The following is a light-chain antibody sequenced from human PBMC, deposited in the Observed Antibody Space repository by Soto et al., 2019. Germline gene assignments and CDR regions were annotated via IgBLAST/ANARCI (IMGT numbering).Light chain of an antibody. CDR1: SSDVGSYNL. CDR3: CSYAGSSTYV. V-gene: IGLV2-23*02. J-gene: IGLJ1*01. Sequence: QSALTKPASVSGSPGQSSTISCTGTSSDVGSYNLVSWYQQHPGKAPKLMIYEVSKRPSGVSNRFSGSKSGNTASLTISGLQAEDEADYYCCSYAGSSTYVFGTGTKVTVL. CDR2: EVS.